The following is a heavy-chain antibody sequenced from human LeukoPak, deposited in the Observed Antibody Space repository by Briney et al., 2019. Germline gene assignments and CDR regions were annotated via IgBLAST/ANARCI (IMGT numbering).Heavy chain of an antibody. CDR2: ISYDGNNK. CDR1: GFSFGTYG. D-gene: IGHD2-15*01. CDR3: AKVAGGTVDYYSYAMDV. Sequence: GRSLRLSCAASGFSFGTYGMHWVRQAPGKGLEWVAVISYDGNNKYYADVQGRFTISRDNSKNTLYLQVHSLRAEDTAVYYCAKVAGGTVDYYSYAMDVWGQGTTVTVSS. J-gene: IGHJ6*02. V-gene: IGHV3-30*18.